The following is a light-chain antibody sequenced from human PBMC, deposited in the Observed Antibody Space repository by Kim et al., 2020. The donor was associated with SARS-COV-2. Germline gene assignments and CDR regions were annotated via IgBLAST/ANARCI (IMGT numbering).Light chain of an antibody. CDR3: QQYDVWPRP. V-gene: IGKV3-15*01. Sequence: VAPGERATRSCMARQSVSRNLAWYQKKSGQAPRLLIYGAATRATGIPARFSGSGSGTEFTLTISSLQSEDVAVYYCQQYDVWPRPFGLGTKVDIK. CDR1: QSVSRN. CDR2: GAA. J-gene: IGKJ1*01.